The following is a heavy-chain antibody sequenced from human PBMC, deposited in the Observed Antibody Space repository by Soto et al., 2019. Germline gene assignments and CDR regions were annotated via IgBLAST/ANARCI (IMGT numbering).Heavy chain of an antibody. V-gene: IGHV3-30*18. CDR1: GFTFSSYG. CDR3: AKEPYCSGGSCYGLDY. J-gene: IGHJ4*02. CDR2: ISYDGSNK. Sequence: QVQLVESGGGVVQPGRSLRLSCAASGFTFSSYGMHWVRQAPGKGLEWVAVISYDGSNKYYADSVKGRFTISRDNSKNTLYLQMNSLRAEDTAVYYCAKEPYCSGGSCYGLDYWGQGTLVTVSS. D-gene: IGHD2-15*01.